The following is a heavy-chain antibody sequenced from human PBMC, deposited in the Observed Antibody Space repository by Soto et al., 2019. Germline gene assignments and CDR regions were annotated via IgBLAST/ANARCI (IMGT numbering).Heavy chain of an antibody. CDR1: GFTFTGYA. D-gene: IGHD4-17*01. CDR2: IHGGVNSA. V-gene: IGHV3-23*01. CDR3: ANNRGQVTTSWPFDY. J-gene: IGHJ4*02. Sequence: EVQLLQSGGDLVQPGRSLRLSCAASGFTFTGYAISWVRQAPGQGLEWVAVIHGGVNSAYYADSVKGRFTITRDNSKNTLYLQMSRLRGEYTAVYYCANNRGQVTTSWPFDYWGQGTLVTVSS.